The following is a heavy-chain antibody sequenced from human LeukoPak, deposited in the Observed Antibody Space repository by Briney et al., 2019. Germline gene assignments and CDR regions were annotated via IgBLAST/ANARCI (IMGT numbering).Heavy chain of an antibody. CDR2: ISYDGSSK. CDR1: GFTFSSYP. D-gene: IGHD3-22*01. CDR3: ARDYGVSVYYQPGRN. J-gene: IGHJ4*02. Sequence: GGSLRLSCEASGFTFSSYPMHWVRQAPGKGLEWVAVISYDGSSKYYAESVKGRFTISRDDSKNTLYLQMNRLRADDTAVYYCARDYGVSVYYQPGRNWGQGTLVTVSS. V-gene: IGHV3-30*04.